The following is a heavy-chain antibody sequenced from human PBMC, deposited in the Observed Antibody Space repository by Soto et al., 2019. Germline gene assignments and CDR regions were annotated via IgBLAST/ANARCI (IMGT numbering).Heavy chain of an antibody. Sequence: SETLSLTCTVSGGSIGSFYWSWIRQPPWVTLEWIGYIYASGTTTYNPSLKSRVTISVDTSKNQFSLKLSSVTAADTAVYYCARRRPYDILTGYYSGRAFDIWGQGTMVTVSS. V-gene: IGHV4-59*01. CDR2: IYASGTT. CDR1: GGSIGSFY. D-gene: IGHD3-9*01. CDR3: ARRRPYDILTGYYSGRAFDI. J-gene: IGHJ3*02.